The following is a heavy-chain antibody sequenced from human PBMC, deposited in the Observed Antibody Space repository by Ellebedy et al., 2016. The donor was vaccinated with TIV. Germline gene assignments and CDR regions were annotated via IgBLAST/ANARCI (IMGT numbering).Heavy chain of an antibody. CDR1: GDSVSSNSAS. V-gene: IGHV6-1*01. CDR2: TSYRSTWSS. J-gene: IGHJ3*02. D-gene: IGHD5-24*01. CDR3: ARDGYRDSQNDGFDI. Sequence: MPSETLSLTCAIPGDSVSSNSASWNWIRQSPSRGLEWLGKTSYRSTWSSAYGPSVKSRITINADTSMNQLSLHLNSVSPEDTAVYYCARDGYRDSQNDGFDIWGQGIMVTVSS.